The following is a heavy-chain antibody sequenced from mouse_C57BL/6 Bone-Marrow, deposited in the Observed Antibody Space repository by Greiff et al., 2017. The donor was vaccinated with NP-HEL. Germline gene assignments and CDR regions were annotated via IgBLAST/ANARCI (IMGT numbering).Heavy chain of an antibody. V-gene: IGHV7-3*01. Sequence: EVKVVESGGGLVQPGGSLSLSCAASGFTFTDYYMSWVRQPPGKALEWLGFIRNKANGYTTEYSASVKGRFTISRDNSQSILYLHINALRAEDIATYYCAIYYEYDVWFAYWGQGTLVTVSS. J-gene: IGHJ3*01. CDR3: AIYYEYDVWFAY. CDR2: IRNKANGYTT. D-gene: IGHD2-4*01. CDR1: GFTFTDYY.